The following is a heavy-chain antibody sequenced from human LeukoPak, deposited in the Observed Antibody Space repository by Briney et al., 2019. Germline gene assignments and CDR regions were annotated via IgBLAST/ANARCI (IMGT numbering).Heavy chain of an antibody. D-gene: IGHD6-13*01. J-gene: IGHJ5*02. CDR2: INPNSGGT. CDR1: VYTFTNYG. V-gene: IGHV1-2*02. CDR3: AFGIAAAGTVLSNWFDP. Sequence: ASVNVSCKGSVYTFTNYGISWVRQAPGQGLDWMGWINPNSGGTNYAQKFQGRVTMTRDTSISTAYMELSRLRSDDTAVYYCAFGIAAAGTVLSNWFDPWGQGTLVTVSS.